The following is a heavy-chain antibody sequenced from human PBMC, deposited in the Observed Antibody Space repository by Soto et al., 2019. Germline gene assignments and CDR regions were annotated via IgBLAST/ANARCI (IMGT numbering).Heavy chain of an antibody. J-gene: IGHJ4*02. V-gene: IGHV4-59*01. CDR1: GGSIREYY. D-gene: IGHD1-26*01. Sequence: VQLHESGPRLVKPSETLSLTCTVSGGSIREYYWTWIRQSPGRGRQWLGFVSDSGKSDSDASLKGRLAISLDTSRSQFSLRLTSVTAADTARYFCARGRAIYGEWDYYDYWGQGAQVTVSS. CDR2: VSDSGKS. CDR3: ARGRAIYGEWDYYDY.